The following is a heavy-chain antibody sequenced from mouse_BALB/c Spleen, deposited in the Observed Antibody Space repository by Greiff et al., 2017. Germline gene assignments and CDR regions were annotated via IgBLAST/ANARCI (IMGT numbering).Heavy chain of an antibody. CDR2: IYPGDGDT. CDR3: ARYGNQGTWFAY. D-gene: IGHD2-1*01. J-gene: IGHJ3*01. V-gene: IGHV1-80*01. CDR1: GYAFSSYW. Sequence: QVQLQQSGAELVRPGSSVKISCKASGYAFSSYWMNWVKQRPGQGLEWIGQIYPGDGDTNYNGKFKGKATLTADKSSSTAYMQLSSLTSEDSAVYFCARYGNQGTWFAYWGQGTLVTVSA.